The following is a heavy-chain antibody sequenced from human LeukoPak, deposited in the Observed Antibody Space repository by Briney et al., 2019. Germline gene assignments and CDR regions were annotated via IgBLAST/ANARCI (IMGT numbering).Heavy chain of an antibody. Sequence: ASVKVSCKASGYTFTGYYMHWVRQAPGQGLEWMGWINPNSGGTNYPQKFQGRVTMTRDTSISTAYMELSRLRSDDTAVYHCARERSGYYYSDYWGQGTLVTVSS. J-gene: IGHJ4*02. D-gene: IGHD3-22*01. CDR2: INPNSGGT. CDR3: ARERSGYYYSDY. CDR1: GYTFTGYY. V-gene: IGHV1-2*02.